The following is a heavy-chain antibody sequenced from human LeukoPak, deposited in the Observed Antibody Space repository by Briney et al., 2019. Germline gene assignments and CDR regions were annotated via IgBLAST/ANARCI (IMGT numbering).Heavy chain of an antibody. J-gene: IGHJ5*02. CDR2: ISSSGSTI. D-gene: IGHD3-10*01. CDR3: ARDALKITMVRGVMNWFDP. CDR1: GFTFSDYY. V-gene: IGHV3-11*01. Sequence: GGSLRLSCAASGFTFSDYYMSWIRQAPGKGLEWVSYISSSGSTIYYADSVKGRFTISRDNAKNSLYLQMNSLRAEDTAVYYCARDALKITMVRGVMNWFDPWGQGTLVTVSS.